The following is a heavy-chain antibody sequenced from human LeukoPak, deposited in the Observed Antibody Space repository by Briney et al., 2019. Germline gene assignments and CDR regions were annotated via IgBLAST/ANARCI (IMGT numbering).Heavy chain of an antibody. CDR2: IWYDGSDK. CDR1: GFTFSSYG. D-gene: IGHD6-19*01. V-gene: IGHV3-33*01. CDR3: ARGAAVADYYFDY. Sequence: GGSLRLSCVASGFTFSSYGMHWVRQSPGKGLEWVAVIWYDGSDKYYAESVKGRFTISRDNSKNTLYLQMNSLRGDDTAVYFCARGAAVADYYFDYWGQGTLVTVSS. J-gene: IGHJ4*02.